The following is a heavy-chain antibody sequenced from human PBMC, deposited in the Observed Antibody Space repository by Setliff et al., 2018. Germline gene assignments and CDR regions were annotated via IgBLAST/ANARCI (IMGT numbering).Heavy chain of an antibody. CDR2: VYYSGTA. CDR1: DGSLSTYY. J-gene: IGHJ4*02. D-gene: IGHD5-12*01. Sequence: PSETLSLTCTVSDGSLSTYYWSWIRQPPGKGLEFTGYVYYSGTANYSPSLRSRLTISVDTSKNQFSLKLRSVTAADTAVYYCARGGTFRYFDFWGQGAPVTVPQ. V-gene: IGHV4-59*01. CDR3: ARGGTFRYFDF.